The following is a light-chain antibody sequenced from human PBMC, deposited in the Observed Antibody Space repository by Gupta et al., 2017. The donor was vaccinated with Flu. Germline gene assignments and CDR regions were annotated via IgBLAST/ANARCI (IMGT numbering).Light chain of an antibody. CDR3: QQCGSSPRT. J-gene: IGKJ1*01. V-gene: IGKV3-20*01. CDR2: GAS. Sequence: EIVLTQSPGTLSLSPGERATLSCRASQSVSTSYLAWYQQKPGQAPRLLIYGASSRATGIPDSFSGSGSGTDFTLTISRLEPEDFAVYYCQQCGSSPRTFGQGTKVEIK. CDR1: QSVSTSY.